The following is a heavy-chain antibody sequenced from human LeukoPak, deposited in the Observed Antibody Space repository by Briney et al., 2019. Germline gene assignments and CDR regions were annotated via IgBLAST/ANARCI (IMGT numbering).Heavy chain of an antibody. V-gene: IGHV1-18*01. Sequence: ASVKVSCKASGYTFTSYGISWVRQAPGQGLEWMGWISAYNGNTNYAQKLLGRVTMTTDTSTSTAYMELRSLRSDDTAVYYCARVLLWFGESPAYFDYWGQGTLVTVSS. J-gene: IGHJ4*02. CDR1: GYTFTSYG. CDR2: ISAYNGNT. D-gene: IGHD3-10*01. CDR3: ARVLLWFGESPAYFDY.